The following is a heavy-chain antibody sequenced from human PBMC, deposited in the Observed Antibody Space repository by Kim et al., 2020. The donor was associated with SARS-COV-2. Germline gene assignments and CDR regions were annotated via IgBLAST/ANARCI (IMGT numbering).Heavy chain of an antibody. CDR2: IWYDGSNK. D-gene: IGHD3-22*01. CDR3: ARDTAEDYYDSSGLPDY. CDR1: GFTFSSYG. Sequence: GGSLRLSCAASGFTFSSYGMHWVRQAPGKGLEWVAVIWYDGSNKYYADSVKGRFTISRDNSNNTLYLQMNSLRAEDTAVYYCARDTAEDYYDSSGLPDYWGQGTLVTVSS. V-gene: IGHV3-33*01. J-gene: IGHJ4*02.